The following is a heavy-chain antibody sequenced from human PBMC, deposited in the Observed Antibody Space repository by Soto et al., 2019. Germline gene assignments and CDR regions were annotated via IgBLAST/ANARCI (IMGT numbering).Heavy chain of an antibody. Sequence: QVQLVQSGVEVKKSGASVKVSCKASGYTFSSYGISWMRQAPGQGLEWMGWISTYNGDTNYAQKVQGRVTLTADTSTSIAYMVMRTQRFDDTAMYYCARDQLPYFDWRVQESEYYYYYGMDVWGQGTTVTVAS. V-gene: IGHV1-18*01. D-gene: IGHD3-9*01. CDR2: ISTYNGDT. CDR1: GYTFSSYG. J-gene: IGHJ6*02. CDR3: ARDQLPYFDWRVQESEYYYYYGMDV.